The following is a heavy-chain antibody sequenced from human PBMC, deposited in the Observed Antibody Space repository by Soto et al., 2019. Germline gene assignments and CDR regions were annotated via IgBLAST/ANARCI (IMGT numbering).Heavy chain of an antibody. J-gene: IGHJ5*02. CDR1: GFTFSSYA. CDR2: ISYDGSNK. Sequence: QVQLVESGGGVVQPGRSLRLSCAASGFTFSSYAMHWVRQATGKGLEWVAVISYDGSNKYYADSVKGRFTISRDNSKNTLYLQMNGLRAEDTAVYYCARDQGVVIINWFDPWGQGTLVTVSS. CDR3: ARDQGVVIINWFDP. V-gene: IGHV3-30-3*01. D-gene: IGHD3-3*01.